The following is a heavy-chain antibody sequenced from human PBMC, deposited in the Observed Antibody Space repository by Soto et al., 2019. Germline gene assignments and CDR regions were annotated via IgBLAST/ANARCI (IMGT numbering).Heavy chain of an antibody. Sequence: GGSLRLSCAASGFTFSSYSMNWVRQAPGKGLEWVSSISSSSSYIYYADSVKGRFTISRDNAKNSLYLQMNSLRAEDTAVYYCARGELELDAFDIWGQGTMVTVSS. CDR3: ARGELELDAFDI. J-gene: IGHJ3*02. D-gene: IGHD1-7*01. CDR2: ISSSSSYI. CDR1: GFTFSSYS. V-gene: IGHV3-21*01.